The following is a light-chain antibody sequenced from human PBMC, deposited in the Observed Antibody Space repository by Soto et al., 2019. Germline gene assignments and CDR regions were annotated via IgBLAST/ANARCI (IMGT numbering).Light chain of an antibody. V-gene: IGLV2-14*01. Sequence: QSALAQPASVSGSPGQSITISCSGTSSDVGGYNYVSWYQHHPGKAPKLLIYEVTNRPSGVSNRFSGSKYGNTAPLTISWAQDEDEDAYNCNSYNSISTWVFGGGTKPTVL. J-gene: IGLJ3*02. CDR2: EVT. CDR1: SSDVGGYNY. CDR3: NSYNSISTWV.